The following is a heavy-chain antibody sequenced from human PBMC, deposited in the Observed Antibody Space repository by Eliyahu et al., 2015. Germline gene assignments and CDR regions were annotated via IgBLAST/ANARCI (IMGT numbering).Heavy chain of an antibody. D-gene: IGHD5-24*01. CDR1: GFXFXXFX. V-gene: IGHV3-11*01. Sequence: QVQLVESGGGLVKPGGSLXLSXAAXGFXFXXFXLTWIRQAPGQGLEWVAWVSYTSGSAIHIYYADSVKGRFTISRDSATNSVFLQMNSLRADDTAVYFCARDPRDGYGHFDTWGQGTLVTVSS. CDR3: ARDPRDGYGHFDT. J-gene: IGHJ4*02. CDR2: TSGSAIHI.